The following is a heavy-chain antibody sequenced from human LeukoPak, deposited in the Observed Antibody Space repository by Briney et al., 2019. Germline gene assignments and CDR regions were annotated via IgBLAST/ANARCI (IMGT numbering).Heavy chain of an antibody. V-gene: IGHV3-30*18. J-gene: IGHJ4*02. D-gene: IGHD3-10*01. Sequence: GGSLRLSCAASGFXFSSYGMHWVRQAPGKGLEWVTVISYDGSNKYYADSVKGRFTISRDNSKNTLYLQMNSLRAEDTAVYYCAKVRGITMVRGAFDYWGQGTLVTVSS. CDR2: ISYDGSNK. CDR3: AKVRGITMVRGAFDY. CDR1: GFXFSSYG.